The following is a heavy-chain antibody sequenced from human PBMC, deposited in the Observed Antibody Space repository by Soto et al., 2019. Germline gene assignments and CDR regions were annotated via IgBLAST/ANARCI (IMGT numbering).Heavy chain of an antibody. J-gene: IGHJ4*02. V-gene: IGHV1-18*01. CDR3: ARAGHYYDSSCYAN. D-gene: IGHD3-22*01. CDR2: IIAYNGNT. CDR1: GYTFGTYG. Sequence: QVKLVQSGAEVKKPGTSMKVSCKASGYTFGTYGISWIRQAPGQGLEWMGWIIAYNGNTNYEQKLQDRVTMTTDTSTNTAYLELRSLRSDDTAVYYCARAGHYYDSSCYANWGQGTLVTVSS.